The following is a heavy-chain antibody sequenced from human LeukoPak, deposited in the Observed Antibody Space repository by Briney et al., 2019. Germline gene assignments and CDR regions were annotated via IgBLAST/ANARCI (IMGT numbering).Heavy chain of an antibody. CDR1: GYTFTSYG. V-gene: IGHV1-18*01. D-gene: IGHD2-2*01. J-gene: IGHJ5*02. CDR3: ALTLGYCSSTSCNQAGWFDP. CDR2: ISAYNGNT. Sequence: ASVKVSCKASGYTFTSYGISWVRQAPGQGLEWMGWISAYNGNTNYAQKLQGRVTMTTDTSTSTAYMELRSLRPDDTAVYYCALTLGYCSSTSCNQAGWFDPWGQGTLVTVSS.